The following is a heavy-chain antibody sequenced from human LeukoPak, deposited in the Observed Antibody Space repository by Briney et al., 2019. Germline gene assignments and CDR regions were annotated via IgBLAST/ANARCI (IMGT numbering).Heavy chain of an antibody. Sequence: GASVKVSCTASGGTFSSYAISWVRQAPGQGLEWMGGIIPIFGTANYAQKFQGRVTITADESTSTAYMELSSLRSGDTAVYYCARGPPVAAHNWFDPWGQGTLVTVSS. CDR2: IIPIFGTA. V-gene: IGHV1-69*13. D-gene: IGHD6-19*01. CDR1: GGTFSSYA. CDR3: ARGPPVAAHNWFDP. J-gene: IGHJ5*02.